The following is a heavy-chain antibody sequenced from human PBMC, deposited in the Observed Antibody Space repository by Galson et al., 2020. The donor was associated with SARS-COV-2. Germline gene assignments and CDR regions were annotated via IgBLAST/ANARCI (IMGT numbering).Heavy chain of an antibody. V-gene: IGHV2-70*11. J-gene: IGHJ4*02. D-gene: IGHD3-22*01. CDR3: ARTWITTTTSRTFDY. CDR2: IDWYGDK. CDR1: GFSPSTSGMC. Sequence: SGPTLVKPTQTLTLTCTFSGFSPSTSGMCVSWILQPPGKALEWLARIDWYGDKHYNTSLKTRFTISKDTPKNQVVLIMTNMDPVDTATYYCARTWITTTTSRTFDYWGQGTLVTVSS.